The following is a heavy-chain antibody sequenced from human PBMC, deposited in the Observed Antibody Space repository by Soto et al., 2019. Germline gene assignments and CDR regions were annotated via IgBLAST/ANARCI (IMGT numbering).Heavy chain of an antibody. CDR2: ISYDGSNK. J-gene: IGHJ4*02. CDR1: GFTFSSYG. V-gene: IGHV3-30*18. CDR3: AKTYGYSRSWQSHFDY. D-gene: IGHD6-13*01. Sequence: PGGSLRLSCAASGFTFSSYGMHWVRQAPGKGLEWVAVISYDGSNKYYADSVKGRFTISRDNSKNTLYLQMNSLRAEDTAVYYCAKTYGYSRSWQSHFDYWGQGTLVTVSS.